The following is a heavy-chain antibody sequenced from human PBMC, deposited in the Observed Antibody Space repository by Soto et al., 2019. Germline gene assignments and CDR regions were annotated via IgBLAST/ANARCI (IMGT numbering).Heavy chain of an antibody. CDR1: GFTFSSYW. D-gene: IGHD4-17*01. CDR2: IKQDGSEK. Sequence: GGSLRLSCAASGFTFSSYWMSWVRQAPGKGLEWVANIKQDGSEKYYVDSVKGRFTISRDNAKNSLYLQMNSLRAEDTAVYYCIKSAGDYSPQPLDYWGQGNLVTVS. V-gene: IGHV3-7*01. CDR3: IKSAGDYSPQPLDY. J-gene: IGHJ4*02.